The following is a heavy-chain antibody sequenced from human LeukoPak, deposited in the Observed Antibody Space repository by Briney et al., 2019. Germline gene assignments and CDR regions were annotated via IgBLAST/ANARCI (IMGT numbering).Heavy chain of an antibody. CDR2: IKQDGREK. CDR1: RFIFSNYW. J-gene: IGHJ6*02. Sequence: PGGSLRLSCAASRFIFSNYWMRWVRQAPGKGLEWVANIKQDGREKYYVDSVKGRFTISRDNAKNSLSLQMDSLRAEDTAVYYCARDQMGLYYGMDVWGQGTTVTVSS. CDR3: ARDQMGLYYGMDV. V-gene: IGHV3-7*03. D-gene: IGHD5-24*01.